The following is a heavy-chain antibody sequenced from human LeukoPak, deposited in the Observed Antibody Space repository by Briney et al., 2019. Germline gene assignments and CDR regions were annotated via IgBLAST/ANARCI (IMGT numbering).Heavy chain of an antibody. Sequence: GGSLRLSCAASGFTFGDYFMTWIRQAPGKGLEWVSYISSSGSITYYADSMKGRFTVSRDNAKNSLYLQMNSLRAEDTAVYYCARDGGEHIVVVTAPEADAFDIWGQGTMVTVSS. CDR3: ARDGGEHIVVVTAPEADAFDI. CDR2: ISSSGSIT. CDR1: GFTFGDYF. V-gene: IGHV3-11*04. D-gene: IGHD2-21*02. J-gene: IGHJ3*02.